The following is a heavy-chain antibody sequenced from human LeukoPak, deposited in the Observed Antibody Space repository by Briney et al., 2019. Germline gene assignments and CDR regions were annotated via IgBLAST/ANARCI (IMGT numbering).Heavy chain of an antibody. J-gene: IGHJ6*03. CDR3: ARVDCSSTSCYRAHNYYYYMDV. CDR2: IYYSGST. CDR1: GGSISSGGYS. V-gene: IGHV4-30-4*07. D-gene: IGHD2-2*01. Sequence: SETLSLTCAVSGGSISSGGYSWSWIRQPPGKGLEWIGYIYYSGSTYYNPSLKSRVTISVDTSKNQFSLKLSSVTAADTAVYYCARVDCSSTSCYRAHNYYYYMDVWGKGTTVTVSS.